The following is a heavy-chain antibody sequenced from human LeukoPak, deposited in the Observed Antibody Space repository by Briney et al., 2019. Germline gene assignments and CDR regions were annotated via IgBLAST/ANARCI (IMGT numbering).Heavy chain of an antibody. CDR2: ITTGGPNT. J-gene: IGHJ4*02. CDR1: GFTFSSYT. V-gene: IGHV3-23*01. D-gene: IGHD7-27*01. CDR3: AKDGGLWVSAHWGDS. Sequence: GGSLRLSCTASGFTFSSYTMGWVRQAPGKGLKWVSTITTGGPNTYYADSVKGRFTVSRDDSKNTLYLQMNSLRAEDTAVYYCAKDGGLWVSAHWGDSWGRGTLVTVSS.